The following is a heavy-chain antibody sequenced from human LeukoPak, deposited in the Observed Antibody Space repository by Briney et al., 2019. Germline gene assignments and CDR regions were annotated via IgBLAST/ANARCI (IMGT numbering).Heavy chain of an antibody. V-gene: IGHV3-23*01. Sequence: PGGSLRLSCAASGFTFSSYAMSWVRQAPGKGLEWVSAISGSGGSTYYADSVKGRFTISRDNSKNTLYLQMNSLRAEDTAVYYCARELGYCSSTSCYHDAFDIWGQGTMVTVSS. D-gene: IGHD2-2*01. CDR3: ARELGYCSSTSCYHDAFDI. J-gene: IGHJ3*02. CDR1: GFTFSSYA. CDR2: ISGSGGST.